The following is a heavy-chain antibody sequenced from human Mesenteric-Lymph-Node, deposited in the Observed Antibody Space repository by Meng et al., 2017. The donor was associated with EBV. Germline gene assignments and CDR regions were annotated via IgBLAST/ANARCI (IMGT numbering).Heavy chain of an antibody. CDR2: IYYSGST. Sequence: QLHRQESGPGLVKPSETLSLTCTVSGGSISSTSYYWGWIRQPPGKGLEWIGSIYYSGSTHYNPSLKSRVTISIDTSKNQFSLKLSSVTAADTAVYYCARDDYGDYISLFWGQGTLVTVSS. V-gene: IGHV4-39*07. CDR3: ARDDYGDYISLF. CDR1: GGSISSTSYY. J-gene: IGHJ4*02. D-gene: IGHD4-17*01.